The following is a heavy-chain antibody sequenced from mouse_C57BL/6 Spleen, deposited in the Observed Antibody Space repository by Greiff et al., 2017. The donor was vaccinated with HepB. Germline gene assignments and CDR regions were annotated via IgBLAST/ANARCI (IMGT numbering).Heavy chain of an antibody. D-gene: IGHD1-1*01. CDR1: GYTFTSYW. J-gene: IGHJ1*03. CDR3: ARDGSSPYWYFDV. CDR2: IDPSDSYT. Sequence: VQLQQPGAELVKPGASVKLSCKASGYTFTSYWMQWVKQRTGQGLEWIGEIDPSDSYTNYNQKFKGKATLTVDTSSSTAYMQLSSLTSEDSAVYYCARDGSSPYWYFDVWGTGTTVTVSS. V-gene: IGHV1-50*01.